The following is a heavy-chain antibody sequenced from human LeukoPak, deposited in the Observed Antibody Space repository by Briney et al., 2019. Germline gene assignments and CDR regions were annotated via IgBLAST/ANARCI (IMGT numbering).Heavy chain of an antibody. J-gene: IGHJ6*03. CDR2: INPKNGGT. Sequence: GASVKPSCKPSGHTFTAYYIHRVRQAPGHGLKCMGWINPKNGGTKYAQSFQGRFTMTTDTSTSTVYMELSRLGSDDTAVYYCARDPSHYYYTDVWGKGTTVTVSS. CDR1: GHTFTAYY. V-gene: IGHV1-2*02. CDR3: ARDPSHYYYTDV.